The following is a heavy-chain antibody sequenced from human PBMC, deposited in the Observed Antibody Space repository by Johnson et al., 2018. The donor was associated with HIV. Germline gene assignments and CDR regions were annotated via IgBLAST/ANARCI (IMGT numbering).Heavy chain of an antibody. Sequence: VQLVESGGGLVQPGGSLRLSCAASGFTVSSNYMTWVRQAPGKGLEWVSVIYSGGSTYYADSVKGRFTISRDNSKNTLYLQMNSLRAEDTAVYYCARESVNSRPWALDIWGQGTMITVSS. CDR3: ARESVNSRPWALDI. CDR2: IYSGGST. V-gene: IGHV3-66*01. CDR1: GFTVSSNY. D-gene: IGHD2-8*01. J-gene: IGHJ3*02.